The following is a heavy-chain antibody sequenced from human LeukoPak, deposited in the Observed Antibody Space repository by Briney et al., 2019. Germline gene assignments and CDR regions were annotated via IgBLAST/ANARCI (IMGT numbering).Heavy chain of an antibody. V-gene: IGHV3-21*01. D-gene: IGHD5-24*01. CDR1: GFTFSSHS. J-gene: IGHJ4*02. CDR3: AKFRATIAWGTFDY. Sequence: GGSLRLSCAASGFTFSSHSMNWVRQAPGKGLEWVSSISSSSISISYADSLKGRFTISRDNAKNSLYLQMNSLRADDTAVYYCAKFRATIAWGTFDYWGQGTLVTVS. CDR2: ISSSSISI.